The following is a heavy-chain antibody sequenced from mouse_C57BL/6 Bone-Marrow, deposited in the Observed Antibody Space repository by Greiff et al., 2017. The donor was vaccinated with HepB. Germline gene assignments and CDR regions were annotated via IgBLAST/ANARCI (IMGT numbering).Heavy chain of an antibody. Sequence: VQVVESGPGLVQPSQSLSITCTVSGFSLTSYGVHWVRQSPGKGLEWLGVIWRGGSTDYNAAFMSRLSITKDNSKSQVFFKMNSLQADDTAIYYCAIRLGYWYFDVWGTGTTVTVSS. V-gene: IGHV2-5*01. CDR1: GFSLTSYG. J-gene: IGHJ1*03. D-gene: IGHD4-1*01. CDR2: IWRGGST. CDR3: AIRLGYWYFDV.